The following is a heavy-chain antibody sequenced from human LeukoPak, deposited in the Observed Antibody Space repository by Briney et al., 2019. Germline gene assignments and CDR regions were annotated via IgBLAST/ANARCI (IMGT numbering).Heavy chain of an antibody. CDR2: ISTSNRTR. Sequence: VSSRKLASAASGVTFSSYSMNAGRQAPRKRPDRVSYISTSNRTRYYADSLKGRFTTSRNNAKNSLYLQMNSLRDADSAVYYCARDPVIRGGFYMDVWVKGTTVTVSS. CDR1: GVTFSSYS. J-gene: IGHJ6*03. CDR3: ARDPVIRGGFYMDV. V-gene: IGHV3-48*02. D-gene: IGHD3-22*01.